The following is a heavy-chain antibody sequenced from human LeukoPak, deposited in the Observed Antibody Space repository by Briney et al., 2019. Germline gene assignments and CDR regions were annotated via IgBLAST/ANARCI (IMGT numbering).Heavy chain of an antibody. J-gene: IGHJ4*02. CDR1: GGSMSSGSYY. D-gene: IGHD6-19*01. CDR3: ARERSSGWYDGYFDY. CDR2: IYTSGNT. Sequence: SETLSLTCTVSGGSMSSGSYYWSWIRQPAGKLLEWIGHIYTSGNTQFHPSLKSRVTISVDTSKNQFSLKLSSVTAADTAVYYCARERSSGWYDGYFDYWGQGTLVTVSS. V-gene: IGHV4-61*09.